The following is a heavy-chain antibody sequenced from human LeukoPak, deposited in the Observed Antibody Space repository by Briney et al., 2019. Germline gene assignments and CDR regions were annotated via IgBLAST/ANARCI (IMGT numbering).Heavy chain of an antibody. CDR1: GGSISSYY. J-gene: IGHJ4*02. D-gene: IGHD6-13*01. CDR2: IYYSGST. V-gene: IGHV4-59*01. Sequence: SETLSLTCTVSGGSISSYYWSWIRQPPGKGLEWIGYIYYSGSTNYNPSLKSRVTISVDTSKNQFSLKLSSVTAADTAVYYCARDPRHSSSWQGDYFDYWGQGTLVTVSS. CDR3: ARDPRHSSSWQGDYFDY.